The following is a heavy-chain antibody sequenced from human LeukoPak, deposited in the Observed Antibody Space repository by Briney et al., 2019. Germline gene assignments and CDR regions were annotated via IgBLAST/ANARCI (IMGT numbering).Heavy chain of an antibody. Sequence: QSGGSLRLSCAASGFTFSSYSMNWVRQAPGKGLEWVSYISSRSSAIYYADSVKGRFTISRDDAKNSLYLQMNSLRDEDTAVYYCARDEASVDTDMVILLVPSTFDIWGQGTMVTVSS. D-gene: IGHD5-18*01. CDR3: ARDEASVDTDMVILLVPSTFDI. CDR1: GFTFSSYS. V-gene: IGHV3-48*02. CDR2: ISSRSSAI. J-gene: IGHJ3*02.